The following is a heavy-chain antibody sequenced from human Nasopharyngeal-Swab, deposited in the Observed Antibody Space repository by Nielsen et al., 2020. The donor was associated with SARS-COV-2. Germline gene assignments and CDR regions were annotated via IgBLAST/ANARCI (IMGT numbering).Heavy chain of an antibody. CDR2: ISSSSYI. CDR3: ARGGNSVY. CDR1: GFTFSSYS. Sequence: GESLKISCAASGFTFSSYSVNWVRQAPGKGLEWVSSISSSSYIYYADSVKGRFTISRDNAKNSLYLQMNSLRAEDTAVYYCARGGNSVYWGQGTLVTVSS. J-gene: IGHJ4*02. D-gene: IGHD4-23*01. V-gene: IGHV3-21*01.